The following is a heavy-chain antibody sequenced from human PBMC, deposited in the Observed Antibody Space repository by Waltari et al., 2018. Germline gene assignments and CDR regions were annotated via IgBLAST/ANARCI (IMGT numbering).Heavy chain of an antibody. CDR1: GFTFSSYA. D-gene: IGHD4-17*01. CDR2: ISGSGGST. CDR3: AKGRWVGDYYYGMDV. J-gene: IGHJ6*02. V-gene: IGHV3-23*04. Sequence: EVQLVESGGGLVQPGGSLSLSCAASGFTFSSYAMSWVSQAPGKGLEWVSAISGSGGSTYYADSVKGRFTISRDNSKNTLYLQMNSLRAEDTAVYYCAKGRWVGDYYYGMDVWGQGTTVTVSS.